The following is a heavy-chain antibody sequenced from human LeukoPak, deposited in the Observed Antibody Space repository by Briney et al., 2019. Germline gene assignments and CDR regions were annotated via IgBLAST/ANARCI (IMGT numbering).Heavy chain of an antibody. CDR2: ISYDGSNK. CDR3: ARDGSSSWFSDY. D-gene: IGHD6-13*01. Sequence: GGSLRLSCAASGFTFSSYAMHWVRQAPGKGLEWVAVISYDGSNKYYADSVKGRFTISRDNSKNTLYLQMNSLRAEDTAVYYCARDGSSSWFSDYWGQGTLVTVSS. CDR1: GFTFSSYA. J-gene: IGHJ4*02. V-gene: IGHV3-30-3*01.